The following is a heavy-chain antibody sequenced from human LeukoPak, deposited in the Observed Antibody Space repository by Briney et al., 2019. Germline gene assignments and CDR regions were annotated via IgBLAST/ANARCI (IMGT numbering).Heavy chain of an antibody. CDR3: ASRGSSSSWAYYYGMDV. CDR2: INPNSGGT. J-gene: IGHJ6*02. Sequence: SVKLSCKASGYTFTGYYMHWVRQSPGQGLEWMGWINPNSGGTTYAQKFQGRITMTRDTSISTAYMELSRLRSDDTAVYYCASRGSSSSWAYYYGMDVWGQGTTVTVSS. CDR1: GYTFTGYY. V-gene: IGHV1-2*02. D-gene: IGHD6-13*01.